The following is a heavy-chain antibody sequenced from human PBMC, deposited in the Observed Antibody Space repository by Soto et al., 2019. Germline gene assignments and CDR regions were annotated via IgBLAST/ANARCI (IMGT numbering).Heavy chain of an antibody. D-gene: IGHD3-22*01. V-gene: IGHV1-69*06. CDR3: ARVPTHYYDSSGYYPNWFDP. CDR2: IIPIFGTA. J-gene: IGHJ5*02. Sequence: QVQLVQSGAEVKKPGSSVKVSCKASGGTFSSYAISWVRQAPGQGLEWMGGIIPIFGTANYAQKFQGGVTITADKSTSTAYMELSSLRSEDTAVYYCARVPTHYYDSSGYYPNWFDPWGQGTLVTVSS. CDR1: GGTFSSYA.